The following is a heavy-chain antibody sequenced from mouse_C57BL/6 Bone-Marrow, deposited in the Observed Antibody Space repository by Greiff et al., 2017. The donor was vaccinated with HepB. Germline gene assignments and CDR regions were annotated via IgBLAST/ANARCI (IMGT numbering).Heavy chain of an antibody. CDR3: ARSPLPLLPYFDY. J-gene: IGHJ2*01. CDR1: GYTFTSYG. CDR2: IYPRSGNT. V-gene: IGHV1-81*01. D-gene: IGHD1-1*01. Sequence: VKLQESGAELARPGASVKLSCKASGYTFTSYGISWVKQRTGQGLEWIGEIYPRSGNTYYNEKFKGKATLTADKSSSTAYMELRSLTSEDSAVYFCARSPLPLLPYFDYWGQGTTLTVSS.